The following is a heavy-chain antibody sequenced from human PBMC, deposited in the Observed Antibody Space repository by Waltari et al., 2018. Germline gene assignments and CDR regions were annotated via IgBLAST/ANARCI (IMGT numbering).Heavy chain of an antibody. V-gene: IGHV1-8*03. CDR3: TRGVVAAGPGGDFDY. CDR2: MNPNSGNT. D-gene: IGHD2-15*01. J-gene: IGHJ4*02. Sequence: QAQLVQSGVEEKKPGASVQVSCKVSGYTCNSYDIKRMRQATGQGLEWMGLMNPNSGNTGYAQKFHGRVTITRNTSISTAYMELSSLRSEDTAVYYCTRGVVAAGPGGDFDYWGQGTLVTVSS. CDR1: GYTCNSYD.